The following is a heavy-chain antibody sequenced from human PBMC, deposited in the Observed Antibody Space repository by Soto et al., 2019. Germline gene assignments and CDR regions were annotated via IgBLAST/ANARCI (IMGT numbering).Heavy chain of an antibody. CDR3: ATEGADSSRTSDAFDI. D-gene: IGHD2-21*02. CDR1: GFTFSSYS. Sequence: GGSLRLSCAASGFTFSSYSMNWVRQAPGKGLEWVSYISSSSSTIYYADSVKGRFTISRDNSKNTLYLQMNSLRAEDTAVYYCATEGADSSRTSDAFDIWGQGTMVTVSS. V-gene: IGHV3-48*01. CDR2: ISSSSSTI. J-gene: IGHJ3*02.